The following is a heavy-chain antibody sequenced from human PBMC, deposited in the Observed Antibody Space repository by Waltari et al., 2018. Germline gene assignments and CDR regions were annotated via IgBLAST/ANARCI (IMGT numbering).Heavy chain of an antibody. J-gene: IGHJ4*02. V-gene: IGHV4-38-2*01. CDR2: IYHSGST. D-gene: IGHD5-12*01. CDR3: ASRRIVATTSTYYFDY. CDR1: GYSISRRYS. Sequence: QVQLQESGPGLVKPSATLSLTCLVPGYSISRRYSWGWIRQPPGKGLEWIGSIYHSGSTDYNPSLKSRVTISVDTSKNQFSLKLSSVTAADTAVYYCASRRIVATTSTYYFDYWGQGTLVTVSS.